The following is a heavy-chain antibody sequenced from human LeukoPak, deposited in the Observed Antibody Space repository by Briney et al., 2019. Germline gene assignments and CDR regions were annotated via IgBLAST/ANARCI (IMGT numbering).Heavy chain of an antibody. D-gene: IGHD2-2*01. CDR1: GYTFTSYG. J-gene: IGHJ4*02. CDR2: ISAYNGNT. Sequence: ASVKVSCKASGYTFTSYGISWVRQALGQGLEWMGWISAYNGNTNYAQKLQGRVTMTTDTSTSTAYMELRSLRSDDTAVYYCARDLVPAAMYYFDYWGQGTLVTVSS. CDR3: ARDLVPAAMYYFDY. V-gene: IGHV1-18*01.